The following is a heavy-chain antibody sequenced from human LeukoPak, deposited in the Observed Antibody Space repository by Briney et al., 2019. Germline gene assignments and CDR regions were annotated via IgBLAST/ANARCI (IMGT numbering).Heavy chain of an antibody. CDR3: ASGWLLNSFGY. Sequence: SVKVSCKASGGIFSGYAIRWVRQAPGEGLEWMGGIIPIFGTANYAQKFQGRVTITADESTSTAYMELSSLRSEDTAVYYCASGWLLNSFGYWGQGTLVTVSS. V-gene: IGHV1-69*13. CDR1: GGIFSGYA. J-gene: IGHJ4*02. D-gene: IGHD3-22*01. CDR2: IIPIFGTA.